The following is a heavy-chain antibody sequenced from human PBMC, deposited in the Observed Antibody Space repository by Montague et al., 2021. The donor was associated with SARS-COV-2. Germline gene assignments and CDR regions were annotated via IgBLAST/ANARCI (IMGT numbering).Heavy chain of an antibody. J-gene: IGHJ4*02. Sequence: SRRLSLSASGFTFSNYAMRWVRQAPGKGLEWVSAISNSGSKQRYTDSVKGRFTISRDNSKNTLYLQMDSLRAEDTAVYYCAKDRVVPPDRNLDYWGQGTLVSVPS. CDR2: ISNSGSKQ. V-gene: IGHV3-23*01. CDR1: GFTFSNYA. D-gene: IGHD2-2*01. CDR3: AKDRVVPPDRNLDY.